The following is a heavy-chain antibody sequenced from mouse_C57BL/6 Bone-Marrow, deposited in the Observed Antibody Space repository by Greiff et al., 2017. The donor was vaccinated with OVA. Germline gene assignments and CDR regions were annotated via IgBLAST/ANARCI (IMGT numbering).Heavy chain of an antibody. Sequence: QVQLQQPGAELVKPGASVKLSCKASGYTFTSYWMHWVKQRPGQGLEWIGMIHPNSGSTNYNEKFKSKATLTVDKSSSTAYMQLSSLTSEDSAVYYCARLFYYYGSHWYFDVWGTGTTVTVSS. CDR1: GYTFTSYW. D-gene: IGHD1-1*01. CDR2: IHPNSGST. CDR3: ARLFYYYGSHWYFDV. V-gene: IGHV1-64*01. J-gene: IGHJ1*03.